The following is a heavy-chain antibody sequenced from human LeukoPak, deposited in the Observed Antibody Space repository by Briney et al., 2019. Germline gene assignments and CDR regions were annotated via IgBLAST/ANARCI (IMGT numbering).Heavy chain of an antibody. CDR2: ISYDGNKK. CDR1: GFTFSNYA. CDR3: ASSYPNLYYYYMDV. J-gene: IGHJ6*03. V-gene: IGHV3-30*04. Sequence: PGGSLRLSCAASGFTFSNYAMHWVRQAPGKGLEWVAVISYDGNKKYYADSVKGRFTISRDNSKNTLYLQMNSLRPEDRAVYYCASSYPNLYYYYMDVWGKGTTVTVSS.